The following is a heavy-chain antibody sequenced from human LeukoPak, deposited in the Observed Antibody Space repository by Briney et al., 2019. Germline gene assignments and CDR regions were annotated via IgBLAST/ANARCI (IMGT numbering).Heavy chain of an antibody. V-gene: IGHV4-39*01. Sequence: SETLSLTCTVSGGSISSSSYYWGWIRQPPGKGLEWIGSIYYSGSTYYNPSLKSRFTISVDTSKNQFSLKLSSVTAADTAVYYCARAHYDILTGPNWFDPWGQGTLVTVSS. CDR2: IYYSGST. J-gene: IGHJ5*02. CDR3: ARAHYDILTGPNWFDP. CDR1: GGSISSSSYY. D-gene: IGHD3-9*01.